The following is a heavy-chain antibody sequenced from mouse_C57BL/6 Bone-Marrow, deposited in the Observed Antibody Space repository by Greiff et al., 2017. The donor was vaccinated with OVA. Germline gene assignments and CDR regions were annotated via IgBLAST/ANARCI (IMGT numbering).Heavy chain of an antibody. D-gene: IGHD1-1*01. V-gene: IGHV1-81*01. CDR2: IYPRSGNT. J-gene: IGHJ2*01. CDR3: ANYYGSPYYFDY. CDR1: GYTFTSYG. Sequence: VQLQQSGAELARPGASVKLSCTASGYTFTSYGISWVKQSTGQGLEWIGEIYPRSGNTYYNEKFKGKATLTADKSSSTAYMELRSLTSEDSAVYFCANYYGSPYYFDYWGQGTTLTVSS.